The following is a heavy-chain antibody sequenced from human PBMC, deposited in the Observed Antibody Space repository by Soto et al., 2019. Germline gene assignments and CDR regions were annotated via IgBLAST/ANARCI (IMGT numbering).Heavy chain of an antibody. J-gene: IGHJ4*02. V-gene: IGHV1-18*01. D-gene: IGHD2-21*02. Sequence: VKVSCKTSGYTFTNFGLSWVRQAPGQGLEWMGWISAYNGNTNYAQNFQGRVTMTTDTSTSTAYMELRSLRSDDTAMYYCARIRKNCGGDCYALEYWGPGTLVTVSS. CDR1: GYTFTNFG. CDR3: ARIRKNCGGDCYALEY. CDR2: ISAYNGNT.